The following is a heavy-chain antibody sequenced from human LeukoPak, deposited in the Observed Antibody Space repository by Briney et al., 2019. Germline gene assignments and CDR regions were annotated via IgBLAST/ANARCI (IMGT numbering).Heavy chain of an antibody. J-gene: IGHJ4*02. CDR1: GGSISSSSYY. D-gene: IGHD1-1*01. CDR2: IYYSGST. CDR3: ARGGGWGNWNDAVDY. Sequence: SETLSLTCTVSGGSISSSSYYWGWIRQPPGKGLEWIGSIYYSGSTYYNPSLKSRVTISVDTSKSQFSLKLSSVTAADTAVYYCARGGGWGNWNDAVDYWGQGTLVTVSS. V-gene: IGHV4-39*07.